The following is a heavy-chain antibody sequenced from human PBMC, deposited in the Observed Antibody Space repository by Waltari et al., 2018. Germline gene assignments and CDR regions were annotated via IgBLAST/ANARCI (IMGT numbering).Heavy chain of an antibody. V-gene: IGHV3-74*01. D-gene: IGHD3-22*01. CDR3: ARDERVYYYDSSGSLGY. CDR2: INSDGSST. Sequence: EVQLVESGGGLVQPGGSLRLSCAASGFTFSSYWMHWVRQAPGKGLVWVSRINSDGSSTSYADSVKGRFTISRDNAKNTLYLQMNSLRAEDTAVYYCARDERVYYYDSSGSLGYWGQGTLVTVSS. J-gene: IGHJ4*02. CDR1: GFTFSSYW.